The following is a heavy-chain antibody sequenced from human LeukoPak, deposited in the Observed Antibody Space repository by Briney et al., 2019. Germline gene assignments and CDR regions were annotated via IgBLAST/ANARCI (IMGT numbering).Heavy chain of an antibody. D-gene: IGHD2-15*01. CDR3: ARDILLGYCSGGSCYSIYYYYGMDV. CDR1: GVSISSSNW. Sequence: SETLSLTCAVSGVSISSSNWWSWVRQPPGKGLEWIGEIYHSGSTNYNPSLKSRVTISVDKSKNQFSLKLSSVTAADTAVYYCARDILLGYCSGGSCYSIYYYYGMDVWGQGTTVTVSS. J-gene: IGHJ6*02. CDR2: IYHSGST. V-gene: IGHV4-4*02.